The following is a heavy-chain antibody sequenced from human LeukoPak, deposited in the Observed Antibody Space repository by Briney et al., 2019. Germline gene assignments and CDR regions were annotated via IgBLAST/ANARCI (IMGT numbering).Heavy chain of an antibody. V-gene: IGHV4-39*01. CDR2: IYYSWSN. CDR3: ARSTSGEATDY. J-gene: IGHJ4*02. D-gene: IGHD5-12*01. Sequence: SESLSLSCTVSGCSVSSSSYYWVWMRQPPGKGLEWFGSIYYSWSNYYNPSLKSRVTIFVDTSKNQFSLRLSSVTAADTAVYSCARSTSGEATDYWGQGTLITVSS. CDR1: GCSVSSSSYY.